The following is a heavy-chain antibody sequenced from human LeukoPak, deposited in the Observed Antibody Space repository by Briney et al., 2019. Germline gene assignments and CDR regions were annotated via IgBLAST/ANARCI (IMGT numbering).Heavy chain of an antibody. J-gene: IGHJ4*02. CDR2: ISGSGGNR. D-gene: IGHD6-19*01. Sequence: GESLRLSCAASGFTFSDYAMGWVRQAPGKGLEWVSAISGSGGNRYYADSVKGRFTISRDNSKNTLYLQMNSLRAEDTVVYYCAKGPLIEVAGTTWDYWGQGTLVTVSS. V-gene: IGHV3-23*01. CDR1: GFTFSDYA. CDR3: AKGPLIEVAGTTWDY.